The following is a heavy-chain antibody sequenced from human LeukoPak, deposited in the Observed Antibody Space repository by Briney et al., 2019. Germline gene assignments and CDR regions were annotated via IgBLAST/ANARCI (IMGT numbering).Heavy chain of an antibody. Sequence: SETLSLTCTVSGGSISSSSYYWGWIRQPPGKGLEWIGSIYYSGSTYYNPSLKSRVTISVDTSKNQFSLKLSSVTAADTAVYYCARVRVVATNNWFDPWGQGTLVTVSS. CDR2: IYYSGST. J-gene: IGHJ5*02. CDR3: ARVRVVATNNWFDP. CDR1: GGSISSSSYY. V-gene: IGHV4-39*07. D-gene: IGHD3-3*01.